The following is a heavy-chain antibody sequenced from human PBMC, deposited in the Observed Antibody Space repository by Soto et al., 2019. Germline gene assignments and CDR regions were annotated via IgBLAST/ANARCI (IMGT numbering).Heavy chain of an antibody. V-gene: IGHV1-2*04. D-gene: IGHD5-12*01. J-gene: IGHJ3*02. CDR2: INPNSGGT. CDR3: ARNRKATPWPDAFDI. Sequence: GASVKVSCKASGYTFTGYYMHWVRQAPGQGLEWMGWINPNSGGTNYAQKFQGWVTMTRDTSISTAYMELSRLRSDDTAVYYCARNRKATPWPDAFDIWGQGTMVTVSS. CDR1: GYTFTGYY.